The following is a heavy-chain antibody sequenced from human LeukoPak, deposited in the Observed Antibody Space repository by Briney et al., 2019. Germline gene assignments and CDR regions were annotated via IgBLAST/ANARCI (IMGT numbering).Heavy chain of an antibody. V-gene: IGHV4-39*07. Sequence: PSETLSLTCTVSGGSISSSSYYWGWIRQPPGKGPEWIGSIYYSGSTYYNPSLKSRVTISVDTSKNQFSLKLSSVTAADTAVYYCARVRRYCSSTSCYPTFGGQGTLVTVSS. CDR3: ARVRRYCSSTSCYPTF. CDR2: IYYSGST. J-gene: IGHJ4*02. D-gene: IGHD2-2*01. CDR1: GGSISSSSYY.